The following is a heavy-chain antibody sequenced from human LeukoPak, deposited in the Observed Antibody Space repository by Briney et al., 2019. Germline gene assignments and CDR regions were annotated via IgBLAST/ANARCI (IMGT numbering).Heavy chain of an antibody. CDR1: GFTFSGYA. CDR2: ISGGGVST. D-gene: IGHD3-10*01. V-gene: IGHV3-23*01. Sequence: GGSLRLSCAASGFTFSGYAMSWVRQAPGKGREWVAAISGGGVSTYYADSIKGRFTISRDDSKKTMYLQMNSLSAEDTAVYYCAKALVRGVIPDYWGQGTLVTVSS. J-gene: IGHJ4*02. CDR3: AKALVRGVIPDY.